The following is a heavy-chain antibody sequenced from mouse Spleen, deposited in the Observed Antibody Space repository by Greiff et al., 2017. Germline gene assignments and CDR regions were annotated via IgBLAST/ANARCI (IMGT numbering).Heavy chain of an antibody. D-gene: IGHD2-1*01. J-gene: IGHJ1*01. CDR3: TRGYYGNYGGYFDV. CDR2: IDPENGDT. CDR1: GFNIKDDY. V-gene: IGHV14-4*01. Sequence: VQLQQSGAELVRPGASVKLSCTASGFNIKDDYMHWVKQRPEQGLEWIGWIDPENGDTEYASKFQGKATITADTSSNTAYLQLSSLTSEDTAVYYCTRGYYGNYGGYFDVWGAGTTVTVSS.